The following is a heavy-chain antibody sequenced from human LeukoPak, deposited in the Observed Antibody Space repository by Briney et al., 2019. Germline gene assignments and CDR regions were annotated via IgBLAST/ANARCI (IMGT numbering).Heavy chain of an antibody. D-gene: IGHD6-13*01. CDR3: AKVEYSSSWYGVGSLDY. J-gene: IGHJ4*02. V-gene: IGHV3-30*18. Sequence: GSLRLSCAASGFTFNNYGMHWVRQAPGKGLEWVTFISYEGSKQYYADSVKGRFTVSRDNSKNTLYLQVNSLRAEDTAVYYCAKVEYSSSWYGVGSLDYWGQGTLVTVSS. CDR2: ISYEGSKQ. CDR1: GFTFNNYG.